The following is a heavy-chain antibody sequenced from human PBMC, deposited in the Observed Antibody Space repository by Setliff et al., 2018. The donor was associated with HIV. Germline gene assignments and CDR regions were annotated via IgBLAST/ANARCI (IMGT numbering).Heavy chain of an antibody. V-gene: IGHV4-39*01. J-gene: IGHJ4*02. CDR3: ARGRPDYYGSGSYYPFDY. D-gene: IGHD3-10*01. Sequence: SETLSLTCTVSGGSISSSGYYWGWIRQPPGKGLEWIGSLYYSGSTYYNPSLKSRVTMSVDTSKNQFSLKLSSVTAADTAVYYCARGRPDYYGSGSYYPFDYWGQGTLVTVSS. CDR2: LYYSGST. CDR1: GGSISSSGYY.